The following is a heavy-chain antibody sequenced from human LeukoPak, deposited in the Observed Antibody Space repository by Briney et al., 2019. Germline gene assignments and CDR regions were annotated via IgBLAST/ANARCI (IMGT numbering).Heavy chain of an antibody. V-gene: IGHV4-38-2*01. CDR2: FYHSGST. Sequence: SETLSLTCAVSGNSISSDYYWGWVRRPPGKGLEWIGSFYHSGSTYYNPSLKSRVTISVDTSKNQFSLILSSVTAADTAVYYCARSQETFDIWGQGTVVTVSS. CDR3: ARSQETFDI. J-gene: IGHJ3*02. CDR1: GNSISSDYY.